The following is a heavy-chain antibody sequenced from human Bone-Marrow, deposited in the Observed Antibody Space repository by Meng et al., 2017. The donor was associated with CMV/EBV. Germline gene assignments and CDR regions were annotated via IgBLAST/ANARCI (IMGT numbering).Heavy chain of an antibody. CDR2: INSDGSST. D-gene: IGHD3-3*01. V-gene: IGHV3-74*01. CDR1: GFTFSSYW. CDR3: ARDLKLEGLLYKSY. J-gene: IGHJ4*02. Sequence: GGSLRLSCAASGFTFSSYWMHWVRQAPGKGLVCVSRINSDGSSTSYADSVKGRFTISRDNAKNTLYLQMNSLRAEDTAVYYCARDLKLEGLLYKSYWGQGTLVTVSS.